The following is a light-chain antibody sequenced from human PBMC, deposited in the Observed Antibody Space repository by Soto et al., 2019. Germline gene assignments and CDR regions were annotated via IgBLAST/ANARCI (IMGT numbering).Light chain of an antibody. CDR1: SSDVGGYNY. J-gene: IGLJ1*01. V-gene: IGLV2-14*01. Sequence: QSALTQPASVSGSPGQSITISCTGSSSDVGGYNYVSWYQQHPGKAPKLMIYDVSNRPSGVSNRFSGSQSGNTASLTISGLQAEYEADYYCSSYTSSSTYVFGTGTKVTVL. CDR2: DVS. CDR3: SSYTSSSTYV.